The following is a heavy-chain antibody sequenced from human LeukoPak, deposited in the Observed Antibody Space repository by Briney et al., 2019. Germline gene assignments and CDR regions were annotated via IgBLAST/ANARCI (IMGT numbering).Heavy chain of an antibody. D-gene: IGHD1-26*01. J-gene: IGHJ3*02. V-gene: IGHV3-48*03. CDR2: ISSSGSTI. CDR1: GFTFSSYE. Sequence: AGGSLRLSCAASGFTFSSYEMNWVRQAPGKGLEWASYISSSGSTIYYADSVKGRFTISRDNAKNSLYLQMNSLRAEDTAVYYCAIRGATGGAFDIWGQGTMVTVSS. CDR3: AIRGATGGAFDI.